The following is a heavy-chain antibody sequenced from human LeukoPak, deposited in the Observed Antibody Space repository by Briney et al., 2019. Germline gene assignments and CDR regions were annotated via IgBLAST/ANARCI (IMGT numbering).Heavy chain of an antibody. V-gene: IGHV4-39*01. CDR3: ARRVGCTIAGKYCGGDCYSSGAFDI. Sequence: SETLSLTCTVSGGSISSSSYYWGWIRQPPGKGLEWIGSIYYSGSTYYNPSLKSRVTISVDTSKNQFSLKLSSVTAADTAVYYRARRVGCTIAGKYCGGDCYSSGAFDIWGQGTMVTVSS. CDR1: GGSISSSSYY. CDR2: IYYSGST. J-gene: IGHJ3*02. D-gene: IGHD2-21*01.